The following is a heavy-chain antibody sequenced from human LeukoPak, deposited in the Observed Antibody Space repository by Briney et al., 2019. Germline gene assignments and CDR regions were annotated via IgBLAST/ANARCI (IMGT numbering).Heavy chain of an antibody. V-gene: IGHV3-9*01. CDR3: ARGGSSSRVSVY. CDR1: GFTFDDYA. Sequence: GGSLRLSCAASGFTFDDYAMHWVRQAPGKGLERVSGISWNSGSIGYADSVKGRFTISRDNAKNSLYLQMNSLRAEDTAVYYCARGGSSSRVSVYWGQGTLVTVSS. D-gene: IGHD6-6*01. J-gene: IGHJ4*02. CDR2: ISWNSGSI.